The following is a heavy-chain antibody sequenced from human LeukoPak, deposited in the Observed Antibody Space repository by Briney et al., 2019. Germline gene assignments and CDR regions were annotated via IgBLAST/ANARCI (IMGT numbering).Heavy chain of an antibody. Sequence: SVKVSCKASGGTFSSYAVSWVRQAPGQGLEWMGGIIPIFGTANYAQKFQGRVTITADKSASTAYMELSSLRSEDTAVYYCARMSIYCSGGSCYSGWFDPWGQGTLVTVSS. CDR1: GGTFSSYA. J-gene: IGHJ5*02. V-gene: IGHV1-69*06. CDR2: IIPIFGTA. CDR3: ARMSIYCSGGSCYSGWFDP. D-gene: IGHD2-15*01.